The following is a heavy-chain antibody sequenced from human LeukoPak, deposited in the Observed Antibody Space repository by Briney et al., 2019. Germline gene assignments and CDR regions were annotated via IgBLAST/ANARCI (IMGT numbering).Heavy chain of an antibody. CDR3: ARDLSRYCSSTSCYGFDY. CDR1: GFTFSSYS. D-gene: IGHD2-2*01. V-gene: IGHV3-21*01. J-gene: IGHJ4*02. Sequence: QPGGSLGLSCAASGFTFSSYSMNWVRQAPGKGLEWVSSISSSSSYIYYADSVKGRFTISRDNAKNSLYLQMNSLRAEDTAVYYCARDLSRYCSSTSCYGFDYWGQGTLVTVSS. CDR2: ISSSSSYI.